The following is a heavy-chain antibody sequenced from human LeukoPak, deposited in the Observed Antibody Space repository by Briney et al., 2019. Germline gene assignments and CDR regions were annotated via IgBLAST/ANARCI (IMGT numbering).Heavy chain of an antibody. CDR3: TRGQTTVTN. Sequence: GGSLRLSCAASGFTFSSYWISWVRQAPGKGLEWVANIKQDGSEKYYVDSVKGRFTISRDNAKNSLYLQMNSLRAEDTAVYYCTRGQTTVTNWGQGTLVTVSS. J-gene: IGHJ4*02. CDR1: GFTFSSYW. D-gene: IGHD4-17*01. V-gene: IGHV3-7*03. CDR2: IKQDGSEK.